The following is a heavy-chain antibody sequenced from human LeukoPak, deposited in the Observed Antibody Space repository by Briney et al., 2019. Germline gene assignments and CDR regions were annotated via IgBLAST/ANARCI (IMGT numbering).Heavy chain of an antibody. J-gene: IGHJ4*02. Sequence: SETLSLTCTVSGGSISSSSYYWGWIRQPPGKGLEWIGSIYYSGSTYYNPSLKSRVTISVGTSKNQFSLRLSSVTAADTAVYYCARGNILTGYCFDFWGQEALVTVSS. V-gene: IGHV4-39*07. D-gene: IGHD3-9*01. CDR1: GGSISSSSYY. CDR3: ARGNILTGYCFDF. CDR2: IYYSGST.